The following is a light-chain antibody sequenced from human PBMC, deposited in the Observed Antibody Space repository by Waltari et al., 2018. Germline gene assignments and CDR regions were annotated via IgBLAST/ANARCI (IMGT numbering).Light chain of an antibody. J-gene: IGLJ2*01. Sequence: QSGLTQPASVSGSPGQSITISCAATSSDIGAFNFISWYQQRPGKAPELLVYDVSHRPSGVSTRFSGSKSDHTAALTISRLQAEDEAVYYCSSFSSSTAGIFGGGTKVTVL. V-gene: IGLV2-14*01. CDR1: SSDIGAFNF. CDR2: DVS. CDR3: SSFSSSTAGI.